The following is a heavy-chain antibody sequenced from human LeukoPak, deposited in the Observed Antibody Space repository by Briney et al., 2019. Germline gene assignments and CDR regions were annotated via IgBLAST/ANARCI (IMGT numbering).Heavy chain of an antibody. Sequence: GGSLRLSCAVSGFTFSSSWMHWVRQAPGKGLVWVSHIKTDGSTTAYADSVKGRFTISRDNAKNSLYLQMNSLRAEDTAVYYCARDQEHAMTTVTTGDYWGQGTLVTVSS. CDR2: IKTDGSTT. CDR1: GFTFSSSW. CDR3: ARDQEHAMTTVTTGDY. J-gene: IGHJ4*02. D-gene: IGHD4-17*01. V-gene: IGHV3-74*01.